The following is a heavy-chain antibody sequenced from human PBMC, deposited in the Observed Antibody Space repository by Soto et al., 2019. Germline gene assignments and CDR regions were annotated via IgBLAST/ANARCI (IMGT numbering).Heavy chain of an antibody. D-gene: IGHD4-4*01. V-gene: IGHV1-18*01. CDR2: ISAYNGNT. CDR3: ATVSTVTTEPSPLYYYYYYMDV. Sequence: ASVKVSCKASGYTFTSYGITWVRQAPGQGLEWMGWISAYNGNTNYAQKLQGRVTMTTDTPTNTAYMELSSLRSEDTAVYYCATVSTVTTEPSPLYYYYYYMDVWGKGTTVTVSS. J-gene: IGHJ6*03. CDR1: GYTFTSYG.